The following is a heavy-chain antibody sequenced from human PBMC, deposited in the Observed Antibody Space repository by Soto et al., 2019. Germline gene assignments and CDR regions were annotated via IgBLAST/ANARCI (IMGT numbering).Heavy chain of an antibody. J-gene: IGHJ6*02. V-gene: IGHV4-39*01. CDR2: IYYSGST. Sequence: QLQLQESGPGLVKPSETLSLTCTVSGGSISSSSYYWGWIRQPPGKGLEWIGSIYYSGSTYYNPSIKNRVTISVDTSKTQVSLKRSYVPAADTAVYYWASQQLVHYYSGMDVWGQGNTVTVSS. CDR1: GGSISSSSYY. CDR3: ASQQLVHYYSGMDV. D-gene: IGHD6-13*01.